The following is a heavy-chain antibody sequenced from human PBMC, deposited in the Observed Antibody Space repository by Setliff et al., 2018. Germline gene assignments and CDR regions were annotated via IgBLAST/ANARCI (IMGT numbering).Heavy chain of an antibody. CDR1: GFTFSSYG. V-gene: IGHV3-30*02. CDR2: IRYDGSNK. D-gene: IGHD3-22*01. J-gene: IGHJ4*02. Sequence: GGSLRLSCAASGFTFSSYGMHWVRQAPGKGLEWVAFIRYDGSNKYYADSVKGRFAISRDNAKNSLFLQMNSLRAEDTAVYYCAREFTYYYDNTGYSGTSLDYWGQGALVTVSS. CDR3: AREFTYYYDNTGYSGTSLDY.